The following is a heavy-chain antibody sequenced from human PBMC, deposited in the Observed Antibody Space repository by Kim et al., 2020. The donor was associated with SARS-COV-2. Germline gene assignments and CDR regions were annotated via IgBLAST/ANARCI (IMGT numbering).Heavy chain of an antibody. J-gene: IGHJ3*02. V-gene: IGHV1-18*01. Sequence: RLQGRVTMTTDTSTSAAYMELRSLRSDDTAVYYCARRGHSYGFSPGAFDIWGQGTMVTVSS. CDR3: ARRGHSYGFSPGAFDI. D-gene: IGHD5-18*01.